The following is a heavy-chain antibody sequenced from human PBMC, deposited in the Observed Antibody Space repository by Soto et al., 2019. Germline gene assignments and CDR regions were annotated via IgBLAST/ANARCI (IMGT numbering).Heavy chain of an antibody. Sequence: QVQLVESGGGVVQPGRSLRLSCAASGFTFSSYAMHWVRQAPGKGLEWVAVISYDGTKKYYAVSVKGRFTISRDNSKNTLYLQMNSLRAEGRAVYYCVRDGNYYDSSGYYYWGQGTLVTVSS. V-gene: IGHV3-30-3*01. D-gene: IGHD3-22*01. CDR3: VRDGNYYDSSGYYY. J-gene: IGHJ4*02. CDR1: GFTFSSYA. CDR2: ISYDGTKK.